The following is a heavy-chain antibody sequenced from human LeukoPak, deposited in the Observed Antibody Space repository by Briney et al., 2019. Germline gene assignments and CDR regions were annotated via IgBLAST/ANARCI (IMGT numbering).Heavy chain of an antibody. CDR1: GYTFTGYY. V-gene: IGHV1-2*02. CDR3: ARELTGIAAAGLFDY. CDR2: INPNSGGT. D-gene: IGHD6-13*01. J-gene: IGHJ4*02. Sequence: ASVKVSCKASGYTFTGYYMHWVRQAPGQGLEWMGWINPNSGGTNYAQKFQGRVTMTRDTSISTAYMELSRLRSDDTAAYYCARELTGIAAAGLFDYWGQGTLVTVSS.